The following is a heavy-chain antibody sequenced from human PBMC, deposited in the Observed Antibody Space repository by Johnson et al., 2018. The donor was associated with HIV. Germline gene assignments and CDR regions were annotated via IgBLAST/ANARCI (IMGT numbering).Heavy chain of an antibody. Sequence: EVQLVESGGGLVKPGGSLRLSCAASGFTFSNAWMSCVRQAPGKGLEWVGRIKSKTDGGTTDYAAPVKGRFTISRDDSKNTLYLQMNSLKTEDTAVYYCTTDLVPAAKEPVVVGGAFDIWGQGTMVTVSS. CDR1: GFTFSNAW. V-gene: IGHV3-15*01. J-gene: IGHJ3*02. CDR3: TTDLVPAAKEPVVVGGAFDI. D-gene: IGHD2-2*01. CDR2: IKSKTDGGTT.